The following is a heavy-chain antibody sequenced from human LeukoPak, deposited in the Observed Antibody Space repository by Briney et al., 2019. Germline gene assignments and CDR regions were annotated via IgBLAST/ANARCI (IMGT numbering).Heavy chain of an antibody. J-gene: IGHJ4*02. CDR2: IYSSGTT. V-gene: IGHV4-59*08. D-gene: IGHD6-19*01. Sequence: SETLSLTCTVSGVSIRGYYWSWIRQPPGKGLEWIGYIYSSGTTNYNPSPKSRVTISVDTSKNQFSLKLSSVTAADTAVYYCARGSGWFNYWGQGTLVTVSS. CDR1: GVSIRGYY. CDR3: ARGSGWFNY.